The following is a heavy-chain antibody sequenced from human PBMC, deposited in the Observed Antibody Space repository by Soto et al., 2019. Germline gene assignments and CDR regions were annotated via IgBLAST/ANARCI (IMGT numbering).Heavy chain of an antibody. V-gene: IGHV3-33*01. D-gene: IGHD6-13*01. J-gene: IGHJ4*02. CDR3: ARDPGWSSSWVYFDY. Sequence: QVQLVESGGGVVQPGRSLRLSCAASGFTFSSYGMHWVRQAPGKGLECVAGIWYDGTNKHYADSVKGRFTISRDKSKLYLQMNSLRAEDTAVYFCARDPGWSSSWVYFDYWGQGTLVTVSS. CDR2: IWYDGTNK. CDR1: GFTFSSYG.